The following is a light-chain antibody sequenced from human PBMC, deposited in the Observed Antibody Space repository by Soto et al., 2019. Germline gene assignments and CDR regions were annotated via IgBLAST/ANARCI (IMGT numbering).Light chain of an antibody. Sequence: DIQMTQSRSTLSGSVGDRVTITCLASQTISSWLAWYQQKPGKAPKLLIYKASTLKSGVPSRFSGSGSGTEFTLTIRSLQPEDFATYHCLQHNRYPWTFGQGTKVDI. CDR1: QTISSW. CDR2: KAS. V-gene: IGKV1-5*03. J-gene: IGKJ1*01. CDR3: LQHNRYPWT.